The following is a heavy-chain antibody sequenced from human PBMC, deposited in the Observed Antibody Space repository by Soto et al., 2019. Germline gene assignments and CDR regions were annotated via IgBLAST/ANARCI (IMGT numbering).Heavy chain of an antibody. CDR3: AKDRVNDYTFDY. CDR2: ISGGGGST. V-gene: IGHV3-23*01. J-gene: IGHJ4*02. CDR1: GFTFSSYA. Sequence: GGSLRLSCAASGFTFSSYAMSWVRQAPGKGLEWVSAISGGGGSTYYADSVKGRFTISRDNSKNTLYLQMNSLRAEDTAVYYCAKDRVNDYTFDYWGQGTLVTVS. D-gene: IGHD4-4*01.